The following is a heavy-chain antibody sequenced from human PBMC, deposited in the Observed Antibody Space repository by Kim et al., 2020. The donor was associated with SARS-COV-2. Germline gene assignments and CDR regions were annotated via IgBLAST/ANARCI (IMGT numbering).Heavy chain of an antibody. D-gene: IGHD3-22*01. J-gene: IGHJ6*02. CDR1: GFTFSSYA. CDR2: ISGSGGST. V-gene: IGHV3-23*01. Sequence: GGSLRLSCAASGFTFSSYAMSWVRQAPGKGLEWVSAISGSGGSTYYADSVKGRFTISRDNSKNTLYLQMNSLRAEDTAVYYCAKQSSSGYPMYYYYGMVVCGQGTTVTVSS. CDR3: AKQSSSGYPMYYYYGMVV.